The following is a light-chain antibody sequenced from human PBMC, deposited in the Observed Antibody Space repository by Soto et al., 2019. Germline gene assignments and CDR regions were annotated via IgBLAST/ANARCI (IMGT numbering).Light chain of an antibody. CDR1: QGISNY. CDR3: QKYNSFPWT. Sequence: DIQMTQSPSSLSASVGDRVTITCRASQGISNYVAWHQQKPGKVPKLLIYAASTLQSGVPSRFSGGGSGTNFTLTISSLQPEFLATCYRQKYNSFPWTFGQGTKLDIK. CDR2: AAS. J-gene: IGKJ1*01. V-gene: IGKV1-27*01.